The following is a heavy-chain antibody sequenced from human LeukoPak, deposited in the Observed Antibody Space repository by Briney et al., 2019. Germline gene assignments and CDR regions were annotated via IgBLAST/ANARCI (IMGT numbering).Heavy chain of an antibody. Sequence: SVKVSCKASVGTFSSYTISRVRQAPGQGLEWMGRIIPILGIANYAQKFQGRVTITADKSTSTAYMELSSLRSEDTAVYYCARYQYYYDSSGYPVDYWGQGTLVTVSS. D-gene: IGHD3-22*01. CDR3: ARYQYYYDSSGYPVDY. CDR1: VGTFSSYT. CDR2: IIPILGIA. J-gene: IGHJ4*02. V-gene: IGHV1-69*02.